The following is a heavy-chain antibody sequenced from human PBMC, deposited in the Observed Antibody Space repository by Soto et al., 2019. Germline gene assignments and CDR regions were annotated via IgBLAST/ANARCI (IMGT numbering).Heavy chain of an antibody. CDR1: GFTFSDFG. D-gene: IGHD1-1*01. CDR3: ARQSLGNIRLRGFDY. V-gene: IGHV3-33*01. CDR2: IWYDGSNK. Sequence: QVQLVESGGGVVQPGRSLRLSCEASGFTFSDFGMHWVRQAPGKGLEWVAVIWYDGSNKYYVDSVKGRFTISRDNSKNTLYLQMNSLRAEDTAVYYCARQSLGNIRLRGFDYWGQGTLVTVSS. J-gene: IGHJ4*02.